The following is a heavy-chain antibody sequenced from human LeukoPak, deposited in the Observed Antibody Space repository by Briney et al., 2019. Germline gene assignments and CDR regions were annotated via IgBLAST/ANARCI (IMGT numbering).Heavy chain of an antibody. CDR1: GFTFSSYW. D-gene: IGHD1-1*01. J-gene: IGHJ4*02. Sequence: GGSLRLSCAASGFTFSSYWMSWVRQAPGKGPEWVANINQGGSDKYYVDSVKGRFTVSRDNAKNSLYLQMNSLRAEDTAVYYCAREGSEGYLFDYWGQGTLVTVSS. V-gene: IGHV3-7*01. CDR3: AREGSEGYLFDY. CDR2: INQGGSDK.